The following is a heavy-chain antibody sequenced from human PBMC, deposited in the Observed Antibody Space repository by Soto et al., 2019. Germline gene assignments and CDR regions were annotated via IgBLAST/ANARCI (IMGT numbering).Heavy chain of an antibody. CDR3: ARHPWVVLVPLGGRFAP. D-gene: IGHD2-2*01. V-gene: IGHV4-59*08. J-gene: IGHJ5*02. CDR1: GGSISSYY. Sequence: SETLSLTCTVSGGSISSYYWNWIRQPPGKGLEWIGYIYYSGTTDYNPSLKSRVSISVDTSKNQFSLKLSSVTAADTAIYYCARHPWVVLVPLGGRFAPWSQGTLVTVSS. CDR2: IYYSGTT.